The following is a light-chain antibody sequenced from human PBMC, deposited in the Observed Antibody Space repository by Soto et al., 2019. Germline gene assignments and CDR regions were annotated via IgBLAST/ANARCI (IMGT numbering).Light chain of an antibody. V-gene: IGKV4-1*01. Sequence: DIVMTQSPDSLAVSLGERATINCKSSQNVLYSSNNKNYLAWYQQKPGQPPKLLIYWASTRESGVPDRFSGSGSGTDFTLTISSLQAEDVAVYYCQQYYSTPGTFGPGTKVDIK. CDR2: WAS. CDR3: QQYYSTPGT. CDR1: QNVLYSSNNKNY. J-gene: IGKJ3*01.